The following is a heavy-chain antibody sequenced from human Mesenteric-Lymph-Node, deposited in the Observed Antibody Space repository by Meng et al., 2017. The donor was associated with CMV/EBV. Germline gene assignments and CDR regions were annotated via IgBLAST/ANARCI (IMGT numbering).Heavy chain of an antibody. CDR1: GFTFRIYW. Sequence: GESLKISCEASGFTFRIYWMSWVRQAPGKGLEWVANIKEDGSEKYYVDSVKGRFTISRDNSKNTLYLQMNSLRAEDTAVYYCARDRYCSSTSCPSGFDYWGQGTLVTVSS. J-gene: IGHJ4*02. CDR2: IKEDGSEK. V-gene: IGHV3-7*01. D-gene: IGHD2-2*01. CDR3: ARDRYCSSTSCPSGFDY.